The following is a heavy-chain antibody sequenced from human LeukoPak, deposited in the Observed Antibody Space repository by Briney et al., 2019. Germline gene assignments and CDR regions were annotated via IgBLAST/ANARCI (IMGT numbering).Heavy chain of an antibody. CDR3: ARDLVTVTKGFDI. J-gene: IGHJ3*02. V-gene: IGHV4-59*11. CDR2: ISYGST. Sequence: SETLSLTCAVSADSFSSHYWTWIRQPPGKGLEWVGYISYGSTNYNPSLKSRVTISIDTSKNQFSLKLSSVTAADTAVYYCARDLVTVTKGFDIWGQGTMVSVS. CDR1: ADSFSSHY. D-gene: IGHD4-17*01.